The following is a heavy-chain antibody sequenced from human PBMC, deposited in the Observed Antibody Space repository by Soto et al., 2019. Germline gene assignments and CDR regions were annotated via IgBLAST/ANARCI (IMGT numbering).Heavy chain of an antibody. Sequence: GASVKVSCKTSGGTFNTYPISWVRQAPGQGLEWMGTIIPNLDIANYAQKFQGRVTITADNSTSTAYMELSSLRSEDTAVYYCARELGYCSGGSCKSYGMDVWGQGTTVTVSS. D-gene: IGHD2-15*01. CDR1: GGTFNTYP. J-gene: IGHJ6*02. CDR3: ARELGYCSGGSCKSYGMDV. V-gene: IGHV1-69*04. CDR2: IIPNLDIA.